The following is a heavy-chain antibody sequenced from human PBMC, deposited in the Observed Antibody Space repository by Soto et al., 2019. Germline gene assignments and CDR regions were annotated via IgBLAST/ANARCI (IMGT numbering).Heavy chain of an antibody. CDR3: AHRRYDILTGPIPFDY. J-gene: IGHJ4*02. V-gene: IGHV2-70*12. Sequence: SGPTLVNPTQTLTLTCTFSGFSLSTSGMCVSWIRQPPGKALEWLALIDWDDDKYYSTSLKTRLTISKDTSKNQVVLTMTNMDPVDTATYYCAHRRYDILTGPIPFDYWGQGTLVTVSS. CDR1: GFSLSTSGMC. CDR2: IDWDDDK. D-gene: IGHD3-9*01.